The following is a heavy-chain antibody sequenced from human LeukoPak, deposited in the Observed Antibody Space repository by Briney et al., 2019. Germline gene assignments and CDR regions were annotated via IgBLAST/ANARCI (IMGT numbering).Heavy chain of an antibody. CDR3: VTDYGGSSGAFDI. D-gene: IGHD4-23*01. V-gene: IGHV3-21*01. CDR2: ISSSSSDI. CDR1: GFTLSSYA. Sequence: GGSLRLSCTGSGFTLSSYAMNWVRRAPGQGLEWVSSISSSSSDIYYTDSVKGRFTISRDNAKNSLYLQMNSLRAEDTAAYYCVTDYGGSSGAFDIWGQGTMVTVSS. J-gene: IGHJ3*02.